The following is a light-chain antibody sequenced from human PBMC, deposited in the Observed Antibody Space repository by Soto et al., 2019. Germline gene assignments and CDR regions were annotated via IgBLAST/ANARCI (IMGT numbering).Light chain of an antibody. V-gene: IGKV1-39*01. J-gene: IGKJ1*01. CDR1: QSISAY. Sequence: DIQMTQSPSSLSASVGDRVTITCRASQSISAYLNWYQQKPGKAPKLLIYAASSLQSGVPSRFSGSGSGTEFTLTISSLQPEDFATYYCHQSYSKPPEWTFGQGTKVQIK. CDR2: AAS. CDR3: HQSYSKPPEWT.